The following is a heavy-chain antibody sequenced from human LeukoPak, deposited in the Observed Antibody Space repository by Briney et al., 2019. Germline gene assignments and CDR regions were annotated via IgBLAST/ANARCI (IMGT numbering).Heavy chain of an antibody. D-gene: IGHD1-26*01. V-gene: IGHV1-2*02. CDR2: INPNSGVT. CDR1: GYTFTCYY. CDR3: ARDVALGASTDYFDY. Sequence: APVKVSCKASGYTFTCYYLHWVRQAPGQGLDWMGWINPNSGVTNYAQNFQGRVTMTSDTSITTVFMELSSLRSDDTALYYCARDVALGASTDYFDYWGQGTLITVSS. J-gene: IGHJ4*02.